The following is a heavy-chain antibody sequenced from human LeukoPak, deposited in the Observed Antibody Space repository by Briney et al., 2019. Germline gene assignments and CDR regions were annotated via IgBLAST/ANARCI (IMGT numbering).Heavy chain of an antibody. J-gene: IGHJ4*02. V-gene: IGHV1-2*02. D-gene: IGHD3-16*01. CDR1: GYTFGGYY. Sequence: ASVKVSCKASGYTFGGYYMHWVRRAPGQGLEWMGWINPNSGDTNYAQKFQGRVTMTRDTSISTAYMELSRLRSDDTAVYYCARVRYRLAETYIDYWGQGTLVTVSS. CDR2: INPNSGDT. CDR3: ARVRYRLAETYIDY.